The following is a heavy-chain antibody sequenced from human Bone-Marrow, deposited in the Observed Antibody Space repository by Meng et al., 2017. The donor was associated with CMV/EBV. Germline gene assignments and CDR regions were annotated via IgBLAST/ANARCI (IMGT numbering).Heavy chain of an antibody. V-gene: IGHV4-39*07. D-gene: IGHD3-3*01. CDR1: GGSISSSSYY. Sequence: GSLRLSCTVSGGSISSSSYYWGWIRQPPGKGLEWIGSIYYSGSTNYNPSLKSRVTISVDTSKNQFSLKLSSVTAADTAVYYCARGDDFWSGYLSSLALDYWGQGTLVTVSS. J-gene: IGHJ4*02. CDR2: IYYSGST. CDR3: ARGDDFWSGYLSSLALDY.